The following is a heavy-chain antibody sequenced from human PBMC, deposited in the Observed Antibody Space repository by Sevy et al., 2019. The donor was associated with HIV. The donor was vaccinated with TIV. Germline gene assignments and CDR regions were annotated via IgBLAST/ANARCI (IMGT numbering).Heavy chain of an antibody. D-gene: IGHD5-18*01. CDR3: ARDVGYGREGY. Sequence: GGSLRLSCAASGFTFSSYSMNWVRQAPGKGLEWVSSISSSGSYIYYADSVKGRFTISRDKAKNSLYLQMNSLRAEDTAVYYCARDVGYGREGYWGQGTLVTVSS. J-gene: IGHJ4*02. V-gene: IGHV3-21*01. CDR1: GFTFSSYS. CDR2: ISSSGSYI.